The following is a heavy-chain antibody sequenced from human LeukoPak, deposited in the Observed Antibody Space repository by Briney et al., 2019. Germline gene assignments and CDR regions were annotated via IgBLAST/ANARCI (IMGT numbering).Heavy chain of an antibody. Sequence: SETLSLTCTVSGGSISSYYWSWIRQPPGKGLEWIGYIYYSGSTNYNPSLKGRVTTSVDTSKNQFSLKLSSVTAADAAVYYCARGAYCSSTSCYISWFDPWGQGTLVTVSS. V-gene: IGHV4-59*01. J-gene: IGHJ5*02. CDR3: ARGAYCSSTSCYISWFDP. D-gene: IGHD2-2*02. CDR2: IYYSGST. CDR1: GGSISSYY.